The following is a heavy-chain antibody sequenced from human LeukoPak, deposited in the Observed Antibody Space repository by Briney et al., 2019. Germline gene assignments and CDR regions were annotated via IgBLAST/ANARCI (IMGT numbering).Heavy chain of an antibody. CDR2: IYDSGST. V-gene: IGHV4-59*12. CDR1: GGSINSYY. CDR3: ARVGATGSGYYFDY. D-gene: IGHD1-26*01. Sequence: SETLSLTCTVSGGSINSYYWSWIRQPPGKGLEWIGYIYDSGSTNYNPSLKSRVTISVDTSKNQFSLKLTSVTAADTAVYYCARVGATGSGYYFDYWGQGTLVTVSS. J-gene: IGHJ4*02.